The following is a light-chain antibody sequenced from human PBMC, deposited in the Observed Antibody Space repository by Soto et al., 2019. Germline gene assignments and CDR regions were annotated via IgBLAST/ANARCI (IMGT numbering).Light chain of an antibody. Sequence: AIRMTQSPSSLSASTGDRVTITCRASQGISSYLAWYQQKPGKAPKLLIYAASTLQSGVPSRFSVSGSGTDFTLTFSCLQSEDFATYYCQQYYSYPLTFGPGTKVHIK. CDR3: QQYYSYPLT. CDR1: QGISSY. J-gene: IGKJ3*01. CDR2: AAS. V-gene: IGKV1-8*01.